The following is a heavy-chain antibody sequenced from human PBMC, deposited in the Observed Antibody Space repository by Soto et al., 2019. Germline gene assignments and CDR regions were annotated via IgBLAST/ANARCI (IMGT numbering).Heavy chain of an antibody. V-gene: IGHV4-38-2*01. J-gene: IGHJ6*02. CDR3: AGEYGGGGYYYYGRDV. D-gene: IGHD3-16*01. CDR2: IYHSGST. CDR1: GYSISSGYY. Sequence: PSETLSLTCAVSGYSISSGYYWGWIRQPPGKGLEWIGSIYHSGSTYYNPSLKSRVTISVDTSKNQFSLKLSTLTAAATAVSYLAGEYGGGGYYYYGRDVWGQGTTVT.